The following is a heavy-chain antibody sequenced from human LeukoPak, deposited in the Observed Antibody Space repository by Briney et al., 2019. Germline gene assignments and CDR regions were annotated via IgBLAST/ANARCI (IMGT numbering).Heavy chain of an antibody. Sequence: PSETLSLTCSVSDGSINSYYWNWIRRPPGKGLEWIGYIYYSGSTNYNPSLKSRVTISVDTSKNQFSLKLSSVTAADTAVYYCARDGYYGSGSHTAYFDYWGQGTLVTVSS. CDR1: DGSINSYY. D-gene: IGHD3-10*01. CDR2: IYYSGST. CDR3: ARDGYYGSGSHTAYFDY. J-gene: IGHJ4*02. V-gene: IGHV4-59*01.